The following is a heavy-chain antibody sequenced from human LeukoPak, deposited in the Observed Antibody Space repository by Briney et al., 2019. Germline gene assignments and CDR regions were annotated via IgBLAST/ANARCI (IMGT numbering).Heavy chain of an antibody. D-gene: IGHD6-13*01. V-gene: IGHV3-30-3*01. J-gene: IGHJ4*02. Sequence: LAGGSLRLSCTTSGFTFSNYAMHWVRQAPGKGLEWVAFISYGVTNKDYADSVKGRFTISRDNSKNTLYLQMNSLRPEDTAVYYCVGAAAALFDYWGQGTLVTVSS. CDR2: ISYGVTNK. CDR3: VGAAAALFDY. CDR1: GFTFSNYA.